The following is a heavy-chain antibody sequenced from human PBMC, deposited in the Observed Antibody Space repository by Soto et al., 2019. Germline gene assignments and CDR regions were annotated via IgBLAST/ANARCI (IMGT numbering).Heavy chain of an antibody. J-gene: IGHJ6*02. D-gene: IGHD5-12*01. Sequence: GGSLRLSCAASGFTFSSYGMHWVRQAPGKGLEWVAVISYDGSNKYYADSVKGRFTISRDNSKNTLYLQMNSLRAEDTAVYYCARDRLRADYYYGMDVWGQGTTVTVSS. CDR1: GFTFSSYG. CDR3: ARDRLRADYYYGMDV. V-gene: IGHV3-30*03. CDR2: ISYDGSNK.